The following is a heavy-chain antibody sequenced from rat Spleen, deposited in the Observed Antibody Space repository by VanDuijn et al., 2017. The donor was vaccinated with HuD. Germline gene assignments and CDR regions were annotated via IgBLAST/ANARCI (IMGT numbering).Heavy chain of an antibody. Sequence: EVQLVESDGGLVQPGRSLKLSCAVSGFTFSDNYMAWVRQAPTKGLEWVATISHDGSSTYYRDPEKGRFTISRDNAKSTLYLQMDSLRSEDTATYYCAREFDYFDYWGQGVMVTVSS. CDR3: AREFDYFDY. CDR2: ISHDGSST. V-gene: IGHV5-29*01. J-gene: IGHJ2*01. CDR1: GFTFSDNY.